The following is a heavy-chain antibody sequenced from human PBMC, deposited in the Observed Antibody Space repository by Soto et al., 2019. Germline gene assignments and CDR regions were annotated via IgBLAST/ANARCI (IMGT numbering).Heavy chain of an antibody. CDR3: TADIAVIPTPIDY. V-gene: IGHV3-15*01. CDR1: GFTFSNTW. J-gene: IGHJ4*02. Sequence: GSLRLSCAASGFTFSNTWMNWVRQAPGTGPEWVGRIKSKTDGGATDYAAPVKGRFTISRDDSKNTLYLQMNSLKSEDTAVYYCTADIAVIPTPIDYWGQGTLVTVSS. D-gene: IGHD2-2*01. CDR2: IKSKTDGGAT.